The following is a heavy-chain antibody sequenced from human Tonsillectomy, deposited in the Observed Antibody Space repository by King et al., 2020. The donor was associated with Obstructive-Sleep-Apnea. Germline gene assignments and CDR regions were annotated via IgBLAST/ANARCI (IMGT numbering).Heavy chain of an antibody. J-gene: IGHJ2*01. CDR1: GITFSSYG. V-gene: IGHV3-30*18. Sequence: VQLVESGGGVVQPGRSLRLSCAASGITFSSYGMQWVRQAPGKGLEWVAVISYDGSNKYYAESVKGRFTISRDNSKNTLYLQMNSLRAEDTAVYYCAKHDYCDDWHFDLWGRGTLVTVSS. D-gene: IGHD4-17*01. CDR2: ISYDGSNK. CDR3: AKHDYCDDWHFDL.